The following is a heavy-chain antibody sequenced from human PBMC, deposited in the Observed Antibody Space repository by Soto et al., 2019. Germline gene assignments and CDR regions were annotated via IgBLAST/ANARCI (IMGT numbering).Heavy chain of an antibody. J-gene: IGHJ4*02. V-gene: IGHV3-21*01. CDR2: IDHSSNYL. CDR3: GSFGASTF. CDR1: GFDFSRYT. D-gene: IGHD3-10*01. Sequence: LRLSCTASGFDFSRYTLNWVRRAPGRGLEWVSSIDHSSNYLYYTDSVRGRFTISRDNTKSPLFLQLDSLRADDTAVYYCGSFGASTFWGQGTLVTVSS.